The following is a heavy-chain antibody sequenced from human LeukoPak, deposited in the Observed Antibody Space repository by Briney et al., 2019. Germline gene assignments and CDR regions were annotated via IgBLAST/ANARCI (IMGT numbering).Heavy chain of an antibody. V-gene: IGHV1-3*02. Sequence: ASVKVSCKASGYTFTSYAMHWVRQAPGQRLEWMGWSNAGNGNTKYSQEFQGRVTMTTDTSTSTAYMELRSLRSDDTAVYYCARDFDYYDSSGALLGVWGKGTTVTVSS. D-gene: IGHD3-22*01. CDR3: ARDFDYYDSSGALLGV. CDR2: SNAGNGNT. CDR1: GYTFTSYA. J-gene: IGHJ6*04.